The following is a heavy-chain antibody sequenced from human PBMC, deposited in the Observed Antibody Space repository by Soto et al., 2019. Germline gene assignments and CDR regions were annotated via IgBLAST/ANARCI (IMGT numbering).Heavy chain of an antibody. V-gene: IGHV4-39*01. CDR3: ARLYGWAPDY. CDR2: IYYSGST. Sequence: PSETLSLTCTVSGGSISSSSYYWGWIRQPPGKGLEWIGSIYYSGSTYYNPSLKSRVTISVDTSKNQFSLKLSSVTAADTAVYYCARLYGWAPDYWGQGTLVTSPQ. D-gene: IGHD4-17*01. CDR1: GGSISSSSYY. J-gene: IGHJ4*02.